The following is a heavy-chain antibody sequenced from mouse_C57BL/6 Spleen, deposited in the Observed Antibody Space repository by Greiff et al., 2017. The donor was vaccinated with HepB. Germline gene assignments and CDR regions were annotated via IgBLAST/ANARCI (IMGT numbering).Heavy chain of an antibody. V-gene: IGHV14-2*01. Sequence: VQLKESGAELVKPGASVKLSCTASGFNIKDYYMHWVKQRTEQGLEWIGRIDPEDGETKYAPKFQGKATITADTSSNTAYLQLSSLTSEDTAVYSCARALITTVVEDAMDYWGQGTSVTVSS. CDR2: IDPEDGET. CDR1: GFNIKDYY. D-gene: IGHD1-1*01. J-gene: IGHJ4*01. CDR3: ARALITTVVEDAMDY.